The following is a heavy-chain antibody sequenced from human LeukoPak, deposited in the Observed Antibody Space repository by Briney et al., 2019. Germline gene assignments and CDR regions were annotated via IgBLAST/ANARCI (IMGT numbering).Heavy chain of an antibody. D-gene: IGHD4-17*01. CDR2: IWYDGSNK. J-gene: IGHJ5*02. CDR1: GFTFSSYG. V-gene: IGHV3-33*01. Sequence: GGSLRLSCAASGFTFSSYGMHWVRQAPGEGLEWVAVIWYDGSNKYYADSVKGRFTISRDNSKNTLYLQMNSLRAEDTAVYYCARDLSDYGDYEGWFDPWGQGTLVTVSS. CDR3: ARDLSDYGDYEGWFDP.